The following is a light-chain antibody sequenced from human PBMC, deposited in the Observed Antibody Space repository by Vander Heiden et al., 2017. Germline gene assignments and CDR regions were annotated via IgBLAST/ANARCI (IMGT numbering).Light chain of an antibody. J-gene: IGLJ1*01. Sequence: QSALTQPASVSGSPGQSITISCTGTSSDVGNYNLVSWYQQHPDKAPKLMIYDVSKRPSGVSNRFSGSKSGNTASLTISGLQAEDEADYYCCSYAGSSSYVFGTGTKVTVL. CDR1: SSDVGNYNL. CDR2: DVS. V-gene: IGLV2-23*02. CDR3: CSYAGSSSYV.